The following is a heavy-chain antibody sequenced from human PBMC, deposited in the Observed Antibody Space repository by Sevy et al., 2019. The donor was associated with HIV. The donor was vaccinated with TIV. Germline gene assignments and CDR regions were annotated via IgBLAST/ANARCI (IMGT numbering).Heavy chain of an antibody. CDR3: AREEEDYVWGTSRDLTFFDY. CDR2: ISSSSSYI. D-gene: IGHD3-16*02. CDR1: GFTFSSYT. V-gene: IGHV3-21*01. Sequence: GGCLRLSCAVSGFTFSSYTMNWVRQAPGKGLEWVSSISSSSSYIYYADTVKGRFTISRDNAKNSLYLQMNSLRAEDTAVYYCAREEEDYVWGTSRDLTFFDYWGQGTLVTVSS. J-gene: IGHJ4*02.